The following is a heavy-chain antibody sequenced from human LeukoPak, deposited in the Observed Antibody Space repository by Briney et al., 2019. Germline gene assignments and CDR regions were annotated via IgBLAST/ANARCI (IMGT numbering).Heavy chain of an antibody. CDR2: IWYDGSNK. J-gene: IGHJ6*03. CDR1: GFTFSSYG. D-gene: IGHD6-13*01. V-gene: IGHV3-33*06. Sequence: PGGSLRLSCAASGFTFSSYGMHWVRQAPGKGLEWVAVIWYDGSNKYYADSVKGRFTISRDNSKNTLYLQMNSLRAEGTAVYYCAKEDYSSSFVHYMDVWGKGTTVTVSS. CDR3: AKEDYSSSFVHYMDV.